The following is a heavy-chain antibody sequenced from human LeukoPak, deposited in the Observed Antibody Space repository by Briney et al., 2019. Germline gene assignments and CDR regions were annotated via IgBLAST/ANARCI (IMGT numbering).Heavy chain of an antibody. Sequence: ASVKVSCKVSGYTLSELSVHWVRQAPGEGLEWMGGFDPADGETIYAQKFQGRVSMTEDTSTDTAYMELSSLRSEDTAVYYCANLLLEIAVGSGVHGRDVWGQGTTVTVSS. CDR1: GYTLSELS. D-gene: IGHD2-2*01. CDR2: FDPADGET. J-gene: IGHJ6*02. V-gene: IGHV1-24*01. CDR3: ANLLLEIAVGSGVHGRDV.